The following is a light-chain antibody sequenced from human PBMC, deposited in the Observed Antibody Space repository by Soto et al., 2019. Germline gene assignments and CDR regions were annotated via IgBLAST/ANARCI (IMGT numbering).Light chain of an antibody. CDR2: DVS. Sequence: QSVLTQPASVSGSPGRSITISCTGTSSDVGGYNYVSWYQQHPGKAPKLMIYDVSSRPSEVSNRFSGSKSGNTASLTISGLQTEDEADYYCSAYTISSTYVFGAGTKVTVL. V-gene: IGLV2-14*01. J-gene: IGLJ1*01. CDR1: SSDVGGYNY. CDR3: SAYTISSTYV.